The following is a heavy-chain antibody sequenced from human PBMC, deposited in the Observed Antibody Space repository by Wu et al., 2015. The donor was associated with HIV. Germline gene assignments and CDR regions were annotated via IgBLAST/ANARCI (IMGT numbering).Heavy chain of an antibody. V-gene: IGHV1-2*02. Sequence: QVQLVQSGAEVKKPGASVKVSCKASGYNSIGYYIHWVRQAPGQGLEWMGWINPNNDATNYAQNFQGRVTMTLDTSISTAYMEISRLRSDDTAVYYCARDYGGFSFISTTLNWFDPWGQGTLVTVSS. J-gene: IGHJ5*02. D-gene: IGHD4-23*01. CDR1: GYNSIGYY. CDR2: INPNNDAT. CDR3: ARDYGGFSFISTTLNWFDP.